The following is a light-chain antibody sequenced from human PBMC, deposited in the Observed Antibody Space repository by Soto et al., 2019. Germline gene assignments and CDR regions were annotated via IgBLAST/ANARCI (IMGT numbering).Light chain of an antibody. Sequence: EIVMTQSPATLSVSPGERATLSCRASETVSSNVAWYQQLPGQAPRLVVYGASTRAPGVPPRFVGSGSGTDFTLTITSLQSSDFAVSFCQQYDNWPLFTFGQGTNLEIK. CDR1: ETVSSN. V-gene: IGKV3-15*01. CDR3: QQYDNWPLFT. CDR2: GAS. J-gene: IGKJ2*01.